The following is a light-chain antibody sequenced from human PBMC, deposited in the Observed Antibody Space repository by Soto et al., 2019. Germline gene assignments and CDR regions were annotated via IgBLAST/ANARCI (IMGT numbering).Light chain of an antibody. J-gene: IGKJ2*01. CDR3: QQSYSTPPYT. V-gene: IGKV1-39*01. CDR1: QGVSGY. Sequence: DIQMTPSPSSLSASVGDRVTITCRASQGVSGYLHWYQVKPGKAPKLLIYNAASLQSGVPSRFSGSGYGTGFTLTISSLQPEDFATYYCQQSYSTPPYTFGQGTKLEI. CDR2: NAA.